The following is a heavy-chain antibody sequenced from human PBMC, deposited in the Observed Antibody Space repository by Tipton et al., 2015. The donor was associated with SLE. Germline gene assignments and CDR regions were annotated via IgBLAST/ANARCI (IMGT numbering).Heavy chain of an antibody. J-gene: IGHJ4*02. D-gene: IGHD6-6*01. Sequence: SLRLSCAASGFTFSSYGMHWVRQVPGKGLEWVAVIWYDGSNKYYADSVKGRFTISRDNSKNTLYLQMNSLRAEDTAVYSCARSPISSGVFDYWGQGTLVTVSS. CDR1: GFTFSSYG. CDR2: IWYDGSNK. V-gene: IGHV3-33*03. CDR3: ARSPISSGVFDY.